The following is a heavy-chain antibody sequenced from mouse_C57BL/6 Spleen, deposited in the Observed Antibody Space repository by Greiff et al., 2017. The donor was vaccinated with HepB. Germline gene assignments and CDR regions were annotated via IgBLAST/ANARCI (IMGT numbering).Heavy chain of an antibody. J-gene: IGHJ4*01. CDR2: ISDGGSYT. CDR1: GFTFSSYA. CDR3: ARDLSNYGAMDY. D-gene: IGHD2-5*01. V-gene: IGHV5-4*01. Sequence: DVMLVESGGGLVKPGGSLKLSCAASGFTFSSYAMSWVRQTPEKRLEWVATISDGGSYTYYPDNVKGRFTISRDNAKNNLYLQMSHLKSEDTAMYYCARDLSNYGAMDYWGQGTSVTVSS.